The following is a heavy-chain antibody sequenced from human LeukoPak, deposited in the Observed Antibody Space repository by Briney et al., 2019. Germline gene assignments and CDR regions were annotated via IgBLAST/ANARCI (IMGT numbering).Heavy chain of an antibody. Sequence: SETLSLTCTVSGDSISSTNYYWGWIRQPPGKGLEWIGSIYYSGSTNYNPSLKSRVTISVDTSKNQFSLKLSSVTAADTAVYYCARDHSERYFDWPNWFDPWGQGTLVTVSS. CDR2: IYYSGST. CDR1: GDSISSTNYY. V-gene: IGHV4-39*07. J-gene: IGHJ5*02. D-gene: IGHD3-9*01. CDR3: ARDHSERYFDWPNWFDP.